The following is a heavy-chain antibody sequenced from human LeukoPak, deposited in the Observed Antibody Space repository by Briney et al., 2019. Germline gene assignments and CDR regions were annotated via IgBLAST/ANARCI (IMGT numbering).Heavy chain of an antibody. J-gene: IGHJ6*02. D-gene: IGHD4-17*01. CDR3: ARATVTTTSGESGYYGMDV. CDR2: IIPIFGTA. V-gene: IGHV1-69*13. Sequence: SVKVSCKASGGTFSSYAISWVRQAPGQGLEWMGGIIPIFGTANFAQKFQGRVTITADESTSTAYMELSSLRSEDTAVYYCARATVTTTSGESGYYGMDVWGQGTTVTVSS. CDR1: GGTFSSYA.